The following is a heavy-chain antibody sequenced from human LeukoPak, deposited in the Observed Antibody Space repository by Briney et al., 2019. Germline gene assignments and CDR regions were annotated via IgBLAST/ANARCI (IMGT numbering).Heavy chain of an antibody. CDR2: IGGGPQ. CDR1: GLTFSDYA. J-gene: IGHJ4*02. V-gene: IGHV3-23*01. D-gene: IGHD6-19*01. CDR3: ARSRGTVAGNWGYDY. Sequence: GGSLRLSCATSGLTFSDYAMTWARQVPGKGLEWVSTIGGGPQYYAESVKGRFTISRDNSKNTVFLQMDGLRAEDTAVYYCARSRGTVAGNWGYDYWGQGTLVTVSS.